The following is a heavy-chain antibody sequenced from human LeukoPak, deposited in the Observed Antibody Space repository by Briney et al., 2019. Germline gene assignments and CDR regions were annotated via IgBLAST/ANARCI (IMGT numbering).Heavy chain of an antibody. CDR1: GYTFTSYY. CDR2: INPSGGST. CDR3: ARADVNHVRGIMYDMDV. J-gene: IGHJ6*03. V-gene: IGHV1-46*01. D-gene: IGHD3-16*01. Sequence: ASVKVSCKASGYTFTSYYMHWVRQAPGQGLEWMGIINPSGGSTSYAQKFQGRVTMTRDTSTSTVYMELSSLRSEDTAVYYCARADVNHVRGIMYDMDVWGKGTTVTVSS.